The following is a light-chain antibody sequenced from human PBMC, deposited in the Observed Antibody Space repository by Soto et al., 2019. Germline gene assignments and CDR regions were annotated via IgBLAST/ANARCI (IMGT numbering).Light chain of an antibody. CDR1: QGISTY. CDR3: QQTYSTPIP. CDR2: VAS. Sequence: DIQLTQSPAFLSASVGERVTITCRASQGISTYLAWYQQKPGRAPNLLIYVASTLQSGVPSRFSGSESGTDFTLTITSLQPEDCATYYCQQTYSTPIPFGQGTRLEIK. V-gene: IGKV1-9*01. J-gene: IGKJ5*01.